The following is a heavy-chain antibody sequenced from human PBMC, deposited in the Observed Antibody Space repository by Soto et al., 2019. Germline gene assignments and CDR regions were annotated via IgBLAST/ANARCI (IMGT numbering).Heavy chain of an antibody. D-gene: IGHD3-16*02. J-gene: IGHJ4*02. V-gene: IGHV3-23*01. CDR2: ISGSGGST. CDR1: GFTFSSYA. CDR3: AKTYYDYIWGSYRPYYFDY. Sequence: GGSLRLSCAASGFTFSSYAMSWVRQAPGKGLEWVSAISGSGGSTYYADSVKGRFTISRDNSKNTRYLQMNSLRAEDTAVYYCAKTYYDYIWGSYRPYYFDYWGQGTLVTVSS.